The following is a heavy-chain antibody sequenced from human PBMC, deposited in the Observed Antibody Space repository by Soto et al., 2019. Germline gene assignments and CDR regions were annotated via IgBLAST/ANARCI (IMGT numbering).Heavy chain of an antibody. CDR2: ISGGGSST. J-gene: IGHJ4*02. Sequence: GGSLRLSCAASGFTFSNFAMSWVRQAPGTGLEWVSSISGGGSSTYYTDSVKGRFTISRDNSKNTIYLQMNSLRAEDTAVYYCAKVPAYDYVWGTYYYFDYWGLGALVTVSS. V-gene: IGHV3-23*01. D-gene: IGHD3-16*01. CDR3: AKVPAYDYVWGTYYYFDY. CDR1: GFTFSNFA.